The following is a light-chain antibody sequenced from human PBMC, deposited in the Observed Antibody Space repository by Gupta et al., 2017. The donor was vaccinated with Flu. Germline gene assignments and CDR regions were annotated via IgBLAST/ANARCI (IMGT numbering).Light chain of an antibody. CDR3: NSYTSSSTRV. CDR2: DVT. CDR1: SSDVGGYNY. Sequence: QSALTQPASVSGSPGQSITISCPGTSSDVGGYNYVSWYQQYPGKAPKLIIYDVTNRPSGVSNRFSGSKSGNTASLTISGLQAEDEADYYCNSYTSSSTRVFGGGTKLTVL. V-gene: IGLV2-14*03. J-gene: IGLJ2*01.